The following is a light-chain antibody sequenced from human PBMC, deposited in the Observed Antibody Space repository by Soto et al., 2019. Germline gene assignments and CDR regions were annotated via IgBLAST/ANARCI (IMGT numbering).Light chain of an antibody. Sequence: VVLTQSPLSLPVTLGQPASISCRSSQRLMYTDGHTYLKSFQQRPGQSPRRLLYKVSNRDSGIPDRFRGSGSVTDFTLRISRVEAEDVGLYYCMQATHWPWTFGQGTRVEIK. CDR3: MQATHWPWT. CDR1: QRLMYTDGHTY. CDR2: KVS. J-gene: IGKJ1*01. V-gene: IGKV2-30*01.